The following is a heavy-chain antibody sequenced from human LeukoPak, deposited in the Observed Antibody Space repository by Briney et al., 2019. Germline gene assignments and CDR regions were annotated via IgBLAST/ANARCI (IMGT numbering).Heavy chain of an antibody. J-gene: IGHJ3*02. CDR3: ARGRRVTADAFDI. CDR1: GGSISSGGYY. CDR2: IYYSGST. D-gene: IGHD2-21*02. V-gene: IGHV4-31*03. Sequence: SETLSLTCTFSGGSISSGGYYWSWIRQHPGKGLEWIGYIYYSGSTYDNPSLKSRVTISVDTSKNQFSLKLSSVTAADTAVYYCARGRRVTADAFDIWGQGTMVTVSS.